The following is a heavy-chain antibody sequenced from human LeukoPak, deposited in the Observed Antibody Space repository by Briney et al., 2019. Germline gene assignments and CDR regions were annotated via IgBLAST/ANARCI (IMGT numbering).Heavy chain of an antibody. J-gene: IGHJ4*02. CDR3: ARVDPAFSYAAAARGQWLVREDY. Sequence: ASVRVSCKASGYTFTSYGISWVRQAPGQGLEWMGWISTYCGNTNYAQKLQGRVTMTTDTSTSTAYMELRSLRSDDTAVYYCARVDPAFSYAAAARGQWLVREDYWGQGTLVTVSS. CDR1: GYTFTSYG. CDR2: ISTYCGNT. V-gene: IGHV1-18*01. D-gene: IGHD6-19*01.